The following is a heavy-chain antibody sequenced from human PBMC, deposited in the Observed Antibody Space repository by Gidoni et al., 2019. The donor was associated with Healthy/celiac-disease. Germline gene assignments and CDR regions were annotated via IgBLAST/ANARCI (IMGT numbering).Heavy chain of an antibody. CDR3: ARDSRYSSGWYVYGMDV. Sequence: QVQLQESGPGLVKPSGTLSLTCAVSGGSISSSNWWSWVRQPPGKGLEWIGEIYHRGSTNYNPSLKSRVTISVDKSKNQFSLKLSSVTAADTAVYYCARDSRYSSGWYVYGMDVWGQGTTVTVSS. CDR2: IYHRGST. CDR1: GGSISSSNW. V-gene: IGHV4-4*02. J-gene: IGHJ6*02. D-gene: IGHD6-19*01.